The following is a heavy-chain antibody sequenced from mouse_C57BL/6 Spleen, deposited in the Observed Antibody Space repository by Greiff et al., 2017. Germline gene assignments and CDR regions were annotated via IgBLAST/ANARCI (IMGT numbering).Heavy chain of an antibody. Sequence: EVQLQESGPELVKPGASVKISCKASGYTFTDYYMNWVKQSHGKSLEWIGDINPNNGGTSYNQKFKGKATLTVDKSSSTAYMELRSLTSEDSAVYYCAREDYDVFDYWGQGTTLTVSS. J-gene: IGHJ2*01. D-gene: IGHD2-4*01. CDR2: INPNNGGT. CDR1: GYTFTDYY. CDR3: AREDYDVFDY. V-gene: IGHV1-26*01.